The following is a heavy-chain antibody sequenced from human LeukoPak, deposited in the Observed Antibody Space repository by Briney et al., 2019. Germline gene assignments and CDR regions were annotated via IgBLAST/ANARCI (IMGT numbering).Heavy chain of an antibody. CDR1: GYTFTSYA. J-gene: IGHJ4*02. CDR3: ARDQPDPSTGGSDFDY. D-gene: IGHD1-1*01. Sequence: ASVKVSCKASGYTFTSYAMHWVRQAPGQRLEWMGWINAGNGNTKYSQKFQGRVTITRDTSASTAYMELSSLRSEDTAVYYCARDQPDPSTGGSDFDYWGQGTLVTVSS. V-gene: IGHV1-3*01. CDR2: INAGNGNT.